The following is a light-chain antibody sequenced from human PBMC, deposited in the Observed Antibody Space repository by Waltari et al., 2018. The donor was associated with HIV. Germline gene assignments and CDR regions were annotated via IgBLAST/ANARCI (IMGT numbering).Light chain of an antibody. CDR2: VAS. CDR3: QQYGSSLLT. CDR1: QSVSNSF. J-gene: IGKJ4*01. Sequence: EIVLTQSPGTLSLSPGERATLSCRASQSVSNSFLAWYQQKPGQAPRLLIYVASRRATGIPDRFSGGGSGTDFTLTINTLEPEDFAVYYCQQYGSSLLTFGGGTRVEIK. V-gene: IGKV3-20*01.